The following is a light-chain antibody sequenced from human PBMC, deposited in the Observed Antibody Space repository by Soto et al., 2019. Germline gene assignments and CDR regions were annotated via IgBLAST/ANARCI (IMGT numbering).Light chain of an antibody. J-gene: IGKJ4*01. CDR1: QSVGSY. Sequence: EIVLTQSPATLSLSPGERATLSCRASQSVGSYLAWYQQKPGQAPRPLIYDAFSRATGIPARFSGSGSGTDFTLTISSLEPEDFAVYYCQQRSTWPLTFGGGTKVEIK. V-gene: IGKV3-11*01. CDR3: QQRSTWPLT. CDR2: DAF.